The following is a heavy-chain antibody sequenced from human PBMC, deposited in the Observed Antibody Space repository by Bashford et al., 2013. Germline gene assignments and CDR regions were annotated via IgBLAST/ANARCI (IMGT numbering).Heavy chain of an antibody. CDR2: IYYSGST. J-gene: IGHJ5*02. CDR3: ARAPSWTVTTKYNWFDP. V-gene: IGHV4-31*03. D-gene: IGHD4-11*01. Sequence: SETLSLTCTVSGGSISSGGYYWSWIRQHPGKGLEWIGYIYYSGSTYYNPSLKSRVTISVDTSKNQFSLKLSSVTAADTAVYYCARAPSWTVTTKYNWFDPWGQGTLVTVSS. CDR1: GGSISSGGYY.